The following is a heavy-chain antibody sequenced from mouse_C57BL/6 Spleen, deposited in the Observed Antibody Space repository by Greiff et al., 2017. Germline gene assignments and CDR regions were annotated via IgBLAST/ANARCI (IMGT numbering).Heavy chain of an antibody. Sequence: EVKLMESGPGLVKPSQSLSLTCSVTGYSITSGYYWNWIRQFPGNKLEWMGYISYDGSNNYNPSLKNRISITRDTSKNQFFLKLNSVTTEDTATYYCARNPSYYGSSPYFDYWGQGTTLTVSS. CDR1: GYSITSGYY. CDR2: ISYDGSN. D-gene: IGHD1-1*01. J-gene: IGHJ2*01. CDR3: ARNPSYYGSSPYFDY. V-gene: IGHV3-6*01.